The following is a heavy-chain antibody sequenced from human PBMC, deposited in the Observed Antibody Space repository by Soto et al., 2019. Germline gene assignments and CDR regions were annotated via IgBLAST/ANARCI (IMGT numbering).Heavy chain of an antibody. J-gene: IGHJ3*02. V-gene: IGHV4-31*03. Sequence: SETLSLTCTVSGGSISSGGYCWSWIRQHPGKGLEWIGDIYYSGSTNYNPSLKSRVTISVDKSKNQFSLKLSSVTAADTAVYYCARESVESWPYDFWSGRNDAFDIWGQGTMVTVSS. CDR3: ARESVESWPYDFWSGRNDAFDI. CDR2: IYYSGST. CDR1: GGSISSGGYC. D-gene: IGHD3-3*01.